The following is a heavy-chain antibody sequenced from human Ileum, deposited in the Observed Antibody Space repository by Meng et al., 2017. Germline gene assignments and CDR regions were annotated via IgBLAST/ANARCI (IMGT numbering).Heavy chain of an antibody. CDR2: IYQSGST. J-gene: IGHJ4*02. D-gene: IGHD1-26*01. CDR1: CGSISSSGW. Sequence: VQLTGSGPGLCRLSGTLPLTCAGACGSISSSGWWSWVRQPPGKGLEWIGQIYQSGSTNYNPSLKSRVTISIDRSENQLSLKLSSVTAADTAVYYCARHIVGPTPGMEYWGQGTLVTVSS. CDR3: ARHIVGPTPGMEY. V-gene: IGHV4-4*02.